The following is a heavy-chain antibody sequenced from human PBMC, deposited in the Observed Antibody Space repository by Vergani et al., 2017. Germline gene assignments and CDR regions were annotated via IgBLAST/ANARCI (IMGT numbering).Heavy chain of an antibody. CDR2: SSGSGGST. CDR3: AKDLTYYDCWSGHYTPYWYFDL. J-gene: IGHJ2*01. CDR1: GFTFSSYA. V-gene: IGHV3-23*01. Sequence: EVQLLESGGGLVQPGGSLRLSCAASGFTFSSYAMSWVRQAPGKGLEWVAASSGSGGSTSYADSVKGRFTISRDNSKNTLYLQMNSLRAEDTAVYYCAKDLTYYDCWSGHYTPYWYFDLWGRGTLVTVSS. D-gene: IGHD3-3*01.